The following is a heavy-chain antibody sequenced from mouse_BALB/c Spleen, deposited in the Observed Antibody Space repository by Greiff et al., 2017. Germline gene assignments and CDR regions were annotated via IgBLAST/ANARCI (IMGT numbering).Heavy chain of an antibody. D-gene: IGHD2-1*01. V-gene: IGHV1-87*01. CDR2: IYPGDGDT. Sequence: VQLQQSGAELARPGASVKLSCKASGYTFTSYWMQWVKQRPGQGLEWIGAIYPGDGDTRYTQKFKGKATLTADKSSSTAYMQLSSLASEDSAVYYCARWYDFDYWGQGTTLTVSS. CDR1: GYTFTSYW. CDR3: ARWYDFDY. J-gene: IGHJ2*01.